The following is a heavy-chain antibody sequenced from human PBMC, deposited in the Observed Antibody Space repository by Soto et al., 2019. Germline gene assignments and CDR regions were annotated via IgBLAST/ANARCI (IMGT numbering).Heavy chain of an antibody. CDR3: ARGGYCSGGSCYGMDV. CDR2: IVVGSGNT. J-gene: IGHJ6*02. D-gene: IGHD2-15*01. CDR1: GFTFTSSA. V-gene: IGHV1-58*02. Sequence: ASVKVSCKASGFTFTSSAMQWVRQARGQRLEWIGWIVVGSGNTNYAQKFQERVTITRDTSASTAYMELSSLRSEDTAVYYCARGGYCSGGSCYGMDVWGQGTTVTVSS.